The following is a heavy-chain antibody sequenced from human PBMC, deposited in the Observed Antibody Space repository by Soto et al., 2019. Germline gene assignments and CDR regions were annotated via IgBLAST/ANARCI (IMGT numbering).Heavy chain of an antibody. V-gene: IGHV1-69*06. CDR1: GGTFSSYA. CDR3: ARGGRYSGSYDS. J-gene: IGHJ4*02. D-gene: IGHD1-26*01. Sequence: EASVKVSCKASGGTFSSYAISWVRQAPGQGLEWMGGIIPIFGTANYAQKFQGRVTITADKSTSTAYMELSSLRSEDTAVYYCARGGRYSGSYDSWGQGTLVTVS. CDR2: IIPIFGTA.